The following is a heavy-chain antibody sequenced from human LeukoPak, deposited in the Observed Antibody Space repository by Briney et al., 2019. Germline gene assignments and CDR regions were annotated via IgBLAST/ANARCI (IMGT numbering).Heavy chain of an antibody. D-gene: IGHD3-3*01. V-gene: IGHV3-20*04. Sequence: GGSLRLSCAASGFALSSYWMHWVRQAPGKGLEWVSGINWNGGSTGYADSVKGRFTISRDNAKNSLYLQMNSLRAEDTALYYCAREILSSITIFGVANDAFDIWGQGTMVTASS. CDR2: INWNGGST. CDR3: AREILSSITIFGVANDAFDI. J-gene: IGHJ3*02. CDR1: GFALSSYW.